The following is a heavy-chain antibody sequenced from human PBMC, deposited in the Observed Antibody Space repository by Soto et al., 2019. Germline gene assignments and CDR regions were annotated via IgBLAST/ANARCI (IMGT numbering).Heavy chain of an antibody. CDR3: AREQCGGDCYTYYAFGI. CDR2: IIPIFGTA. J-gene: IGHJ3*02. V-gene: IGHV1-69*01. CDR1: GGTFSSYA. Sequence: QVQLVQSGAEVKKPGSSVKVSCKASGGTFSSYAISWVRQAPGQGLEWMGGIIPIFGTANYAQKFQGRVTITADESTSTAYMELSSRRSEDTAVYYCAREQCGGDCYTYYAFGILGPGTMVTGSS. D-gene: IGHD2-21*02.